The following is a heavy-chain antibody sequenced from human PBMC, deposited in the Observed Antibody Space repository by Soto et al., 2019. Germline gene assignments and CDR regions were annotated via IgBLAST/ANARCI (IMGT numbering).Heavy chain of an antibody. J-gene: IGHJ4*02. CDR1: GGSISSCGYS. V-gene: IGHV4-30-2*01. CDR3: ARGGSYGLNY. Sequence: LSLTCAVSGGSISSCGYSWSWIRQPPGKGLEWIGYIYHSGSTYYNPSLKSRVTISVDRSKNQFSLKLSSVTAADTAVYYCARGGSYGLNYWGQGTLVTVSS. D-gene: IGHD5-18*01. CDR2: IYHSGST.